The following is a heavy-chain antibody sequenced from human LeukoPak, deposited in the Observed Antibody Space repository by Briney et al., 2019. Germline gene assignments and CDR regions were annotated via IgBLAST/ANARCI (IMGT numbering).Heavy chain of an antibody. D-gene: IGHD5-18*01. J-gene: IGHJ4*02. CDR1: GLSISSYG. CDR2: ISSSGSTI. CDR3: ARDPGYSYGYVLDY. V-gene: IGHV3-11*01. Sequence: PGGTLRLSCVVSGLSISSYGMSWIRQAPGKGLEWVSYISSSGSTIYYADSVKGRFTISRDNAKNSLYLQMNSLRAEDTAVYYCARDPGYSYGYVLDYWGQGTLVTVSS.